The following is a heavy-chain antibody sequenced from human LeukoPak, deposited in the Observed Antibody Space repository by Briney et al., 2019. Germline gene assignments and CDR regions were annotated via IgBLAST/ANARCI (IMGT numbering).Heavy chain of an antibody. V-gene: IGHV4-4*07. Sequence: SETLSLTCSVSGGSISGYYWSWIRQPAGKGLEWIGRVYTSGSTSWSTNYNPSLKSRVTISVDTSKNQFSLKLSSVTAADTAVYYCARRSIAARPGYFDYWGQGTLVTVSS. J-gene: IGHJ4*02. CDR3: ARRSIAARPGYFDY. CDR2: VYTSGSTSWST. CDR1: GGSISGYY. D-gene: IGHD6-6*01.